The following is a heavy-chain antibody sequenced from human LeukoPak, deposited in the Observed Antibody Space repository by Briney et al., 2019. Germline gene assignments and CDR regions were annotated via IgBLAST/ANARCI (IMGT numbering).Heavy chain of an antibody. CDR2: INPKSGGT. V-gene: IGHV1-2*02. Sequence: ASVKVSCRASGYTFTDYYIHWVRQARGQGLELMGWINPKSGGTKYAKKFQGRVTMTRDTSISAAYMEMSRLRSDDTAVYYCARDLYFDYWGQGTLVTVSS. J-gene: IGHJ4*02. CDR3: ARDLYFDY. CDR1: GYTFTDYY.